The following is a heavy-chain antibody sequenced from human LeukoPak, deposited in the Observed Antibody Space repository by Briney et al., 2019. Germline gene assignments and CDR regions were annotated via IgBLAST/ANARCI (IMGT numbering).Heavy chain of an antibody. V-gene: IGHV3-7*01. Sequence: PGGSLRLSCAASGFTFSSYWMSWVRQAPGKGLEWVANIKRDGSEKYYVDSVKGRFTISRDNAKNSLYLQMNSLRAEDTAVYYCARSLSGYLPDYFDHWGQGTLVTVSS. CDR2: IKRDGSEK. J-gene: IGHJ4*02. CDR3: ARSLSGYLPDYFDH. CDR1: GFTFSSYW. D-gene: IGHD3-22*01.